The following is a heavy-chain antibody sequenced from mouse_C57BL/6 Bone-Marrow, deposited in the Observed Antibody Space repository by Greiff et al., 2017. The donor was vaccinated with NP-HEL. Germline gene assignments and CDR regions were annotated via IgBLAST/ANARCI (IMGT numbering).Heavy chain of an antibody. CDR3: ARSRWLPWYFDV. CDR2: IDPNSGGT. D-gene: IGHD2-2*01. CDR1: GYTFTSYW. V-gene: IGHV1-72*01. J-gene: IGHJ1*03. Sequence: QVQLQQPGAELVKPGASVKLSCKASGYTFTSYWMHWVKQRPGRGLEWIVRIDPNSGGTKYNEKFKSKATLTVDKPSSTAYMQLSSLTSEDSAVYYCARSRWLPWYFDVWGTGTTVTVSS.